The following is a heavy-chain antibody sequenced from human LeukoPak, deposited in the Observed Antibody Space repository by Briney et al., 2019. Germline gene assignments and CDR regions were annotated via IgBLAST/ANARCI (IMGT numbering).Heavy chain of an antibody. Sequence: GGSLRLSCAASGFTFSSYWMSWVRQAPGKGLEWVANIKKDGSEKYYVDSVKGRFTISRDNSKNTLYLQMNSLRGEDTAVYYCAKDLIAWGQGTLVTVSS. CDR1: GFTFSSYW. CDR2: IKKDGSEK. V-gene: IGHV3-7*01. J-gene: IGHJ5*02. CDR3: AKDLIA.